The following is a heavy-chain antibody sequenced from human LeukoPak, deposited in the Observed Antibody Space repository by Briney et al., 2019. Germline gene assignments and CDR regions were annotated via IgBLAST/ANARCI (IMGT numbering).Heavy chain of an antibody. D-gene: IGHD2-15*01. Sequence: ASVTVSCKASGYTFTGYYMHWVRQAPGQGLEWMGWINPNSGGTNYAQKFQGRVTMARATSISTAYMELSRLRSDDTAVYYCARGSGGSWAYDYWGQGTLVTVSS. J-gene: IGHJ4*02. CDR2: INPNSGGT. CDR3: ARGSGGSWAYDY. CDR1: GYTFTGYY. V-gene: IGHV1-2*02.